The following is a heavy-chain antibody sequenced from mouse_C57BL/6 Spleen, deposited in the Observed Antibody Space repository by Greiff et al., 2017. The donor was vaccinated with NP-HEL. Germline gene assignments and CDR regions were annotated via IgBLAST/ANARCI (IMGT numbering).Heavy chain of an antibody. J-gene: IGHJ1*03. V-gene: IGHV5-16*01. CDR2: INYDGSST. CDR1: GFTFSDYY. Sequence: EVKLVESEGGLVQPGSSMKLSCTASGFTFSDYYMAWVRQVPEKGLEWVANINYDGSSTYYLDSLKSRFIISRDNAKNILYLQMSSLKSEDTATYYCARHYYGSSYEYFDVWGTGTTVTVSS. CDR3: ARHYYGSSYEYFDV. D-gene: IGHD1-1*01.